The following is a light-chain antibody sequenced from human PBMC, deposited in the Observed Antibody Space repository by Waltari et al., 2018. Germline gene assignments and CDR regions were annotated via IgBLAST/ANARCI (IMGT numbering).Light chain of an antibody. CDR3: CSYGGVNTLGVL. CDR1: SADVGGYNL. J-gene: IGLJ2*01. CDR2: EAN. Sequence: QSALTQPASVSGSPGQSITITCTGSSADVGGYNLVPWYQHHPGQAPRLLIYEANERPSGIPSRFSGSKSGNTASLTISGLQIEDEADYYCCSYGGVNTLGVLFGGGSKLTV. V-gene: IGLV2-23*02.